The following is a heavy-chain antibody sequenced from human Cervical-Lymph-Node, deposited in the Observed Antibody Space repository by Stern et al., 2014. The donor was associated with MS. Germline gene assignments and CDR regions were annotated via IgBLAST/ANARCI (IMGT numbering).Heavy chain of an antibody. Sequence: QVTLRESGPVLAKPTETLTLTCTVSGFSLSNARMGVSWIRQPPGKALEWLAHILSNDEKSYSTSLKGRLTISKDPSKRHVVLTMTHMDPVDTATYYCARMMQHLAGDAFDVWGQGTMVTVSS. V-gene: IGHV2-26*01. CDR2: ILSNDEK. J-gene: IGHJ3*01. CDR1: GFSLSNARMG. CDR3: ARMMQHLAGDAFDV.